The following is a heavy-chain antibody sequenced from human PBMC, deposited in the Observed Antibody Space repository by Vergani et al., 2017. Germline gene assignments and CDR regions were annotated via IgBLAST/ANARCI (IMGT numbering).Heavy chain of an antibody. D-gene: IGHD3-22*01. CDR2: ISKDGTHD. V-gene: IGHV3-30*03. CDR1: GFGFKNFA. J-gene: IGHJ4*03. CDR3: ARGVTDNFVSSRYCSRLLYY. Sequence: QVSRMESGGGVVQPGRSLTLTCSASGFGFKNFAMHWVRQAPGKGLAWVATISKDGTHDYYEPSVRGRFAVSRDNFKNTMYLQMDRRTTDDTAVYFCARGVTDNFVSSRYCSRLLYYWGPGILGTVSS.